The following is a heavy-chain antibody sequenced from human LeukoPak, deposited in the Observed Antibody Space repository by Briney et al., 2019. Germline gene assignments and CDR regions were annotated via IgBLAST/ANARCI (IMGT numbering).Heavy chain of an antibody. V-gene: IGHV4-59*08. CDR1: GGSISTYY. Sequence: SETLSLTCTVSGGSISTYYWGWIRQPPGKGLEWIGNIYYSGNTNCNPSLKSRVTISVDMSKNQFSLKLTSVTAADTAVYYCARVSIAVDYWGQGTLVTVSS. J-gene: IGHJ4*02. CDR2: IYYSGNT. D-gene: IGHD6-6*01. CDR3: ARVSIAVDY.